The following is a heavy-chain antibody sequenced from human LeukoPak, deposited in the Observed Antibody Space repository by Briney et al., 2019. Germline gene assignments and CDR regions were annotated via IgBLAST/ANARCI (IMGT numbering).Heavy chain of an antibody. D-gene: IGHD4-23*01. CDR3: AKDTGGKLDY. J-gene: IGHJ4*02. Sequence: PGGSLRLSCAASGFTFDDYAMHWVRQAPGKGLEWVSSISWNSGSIGYADSVKGRFTISRDNAKNSLYLQMNSLRAEDMALYYCAKDTGGKLDYWGQGTLVTVSS. CDR2: ISWNSGSI. CDR1: GFTFDDYA. V-gene: IGHV3-9*03.